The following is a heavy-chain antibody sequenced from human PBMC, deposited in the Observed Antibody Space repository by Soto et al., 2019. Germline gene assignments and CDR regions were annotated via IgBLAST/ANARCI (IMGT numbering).Heavy chain of an antibody. CDR1: GFPFNDYY. CDR2: ISPKSTFR. Sequence: GGSLRLSCATSGFPFNDYYMTWIRQAPGKGLEWLSHISPKSTFRNYADSVKGRFTISRDNTESSLFLQMNSLGVDDTAVYSCVRGGGGGLFEHWGQGVLVTVS. CDR3: VRGGGGGLFEH. D-gene: IGHD2-21*01. J-gene: IGHJ4*02. V-gene: IGHV3-11*06.